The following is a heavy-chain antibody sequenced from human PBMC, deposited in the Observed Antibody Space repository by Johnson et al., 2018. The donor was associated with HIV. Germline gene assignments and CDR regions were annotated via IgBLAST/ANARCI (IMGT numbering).Heavy chain of an antibody. D-gene: IGHD3-10*01. J-gene: IGHJ3*02. CDR3: ARDRGGAARDAFDI. CDR2: IYSGGST. Sequence: VQLVESGGGLVQPGGSLRLRCEASGLTFDDYAMHWVRQAPGKGLEWVSVIYSGGSTGYADSVKGRFTISRDNAKNSLYLQMNSLRAEDTALYYCARDRGGAARDAFDIWGQGTMVTVSS. V-gene: IGHV3-20*04. CDR1: GLTFDDYA.